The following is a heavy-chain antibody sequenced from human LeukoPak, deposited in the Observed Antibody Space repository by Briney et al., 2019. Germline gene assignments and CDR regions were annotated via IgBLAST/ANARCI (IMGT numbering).Heavy chain of an antibody. V-gene: IGHV4-4*07. CDR2: IYTSGST. D-gene: IGHD6-19*01. Sequence: SETLSLTCTVSGGSISSYYWSWIRPPAGKGLEWIGRIYTSGSTNYNPSLKSRVTMSVDTSKNQFSLKLSSVTAADTAVYYCARDGVAVAGQPYNWFDPWGQGTLVTVSS. CDR3: ARDGVAVAGQPYNWFDP. J-gene: IGHJ5*02. CDR1: GGSISSYY.